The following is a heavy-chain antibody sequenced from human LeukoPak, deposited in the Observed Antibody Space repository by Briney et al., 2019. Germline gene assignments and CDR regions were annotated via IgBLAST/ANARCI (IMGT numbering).Heavy chain of an antibody. J-gene: IGHJ4*02. CDR3: ARDGVDYSFEH. CDR1: GFTVSTSF. D-gene: IGHD4-11*01. CDR2: IYSGGST. Sequence: GGSLRLSCAASGFTVSTSFMSWVRQAPGKGLEWVSVIYSGGSTYYADSVKDRFTISRDNSKNTLYLQMSSLRAEDTAVYYCARDGVDYSFEHWGQGTLVTVSS. V-gene: IGHV3-53*01.